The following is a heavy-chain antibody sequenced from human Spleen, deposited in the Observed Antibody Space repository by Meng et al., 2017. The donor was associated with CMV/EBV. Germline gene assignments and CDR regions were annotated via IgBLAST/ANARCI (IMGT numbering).Heavy chain of an antibody. Sequence: QVQLVQSGAEVKKPGASVKVSCKASGYTFTGYYMHWVRQAPGQGLEWMGRINPNSGDTNSAQNFQGRVTMTRDTSISTAYLQWNSLKASDTAMYYCARRTDYRGDYWGQGTLVTVSS. CDR3: ARRTDYRGDY. CDR2: INPNSGDT. D-gene: IGHD4-11*01. J-gene: IGHJ4*02. V-gene: IGHV1-2*06. CDR1: GYTFTGYY.